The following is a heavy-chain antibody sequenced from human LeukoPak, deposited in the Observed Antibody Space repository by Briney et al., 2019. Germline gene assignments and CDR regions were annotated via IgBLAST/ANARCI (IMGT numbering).Heavy chain of an antibody. CDR1: GFTFSSYW. D-gene: IGHD2-21*02. CDR2: INSDGSSA. V-gene: IGHV3-74*01. CDR3: ARPVCGGDCYPYDY. J-gene: IGHJ4*02. Sequence: GGSLRLSCAASGFTFSSYWMHWVRQAPGKGLVWVSRINSDGSSARYADSVKGRFTISGDNAKNTLYLQMNSLRAEDTAVYYCARPVCGGDCYPYDYWGQGTLVTVSS.